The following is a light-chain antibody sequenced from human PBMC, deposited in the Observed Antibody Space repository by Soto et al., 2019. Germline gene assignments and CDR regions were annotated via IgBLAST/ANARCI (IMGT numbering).Light chain of an antibody. Sequence: EIVLTQSPGTLSLSPGERATLSCRASQSVSSSFLAWYQQKPGQAPRLLIYGASSMATGIPDRFSGSGSGTDFPLTISRLEPEDVAVYYWQQYGSSPLTFGGGTKVEIK. V-gene: IGKV3-20*01. J-gene: IGKJ4*01. CDR2: GAS. CDR1: QSVSSSF. CDR3: QQYGSSPLT.